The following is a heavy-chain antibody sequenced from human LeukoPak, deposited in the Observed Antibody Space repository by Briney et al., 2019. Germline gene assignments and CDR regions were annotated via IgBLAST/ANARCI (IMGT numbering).Heavy chain of an antibody. CDR2: ISGSGGST. Sequence: HPGGSLRLSCAASGFTFSSYAMSWVRQAPGKGLECVSAISGSGGSTYYADSVKGRFTISRDNSKNTLYLQMNSLRAEDTAVYYCAKAEDYDILTGWADYWGQGTLVTVSS. CDR3: AKAEDYDILTGWADY. V-gene: IGHV3-23*01. J-gene: IGHJ4*02. CDR1: GFTFSSYA. D-gene: IGHD3-9*01.